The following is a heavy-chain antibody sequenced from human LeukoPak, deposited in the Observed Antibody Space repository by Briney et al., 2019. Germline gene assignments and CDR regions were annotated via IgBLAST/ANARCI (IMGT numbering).Heavy chain of an antibody. CDR3: ARGGSSSWYAFDY. D-gene: IGHD6-13*01. CDR1: GGSISSYY. Sequence: SETLSLICSVSGGSISSYYWSWVRQPPGKGLECIGYVSYSGSTDYNPSLKSRVTISVDTSKNQFSLKLSSVTAADTAVYYCARGGSSSWYAFDYWGQGTLVTVSS. V-gene: IGHV4-59*01. CDR2: VSYSGST. J-gene: IGHJ4*02.